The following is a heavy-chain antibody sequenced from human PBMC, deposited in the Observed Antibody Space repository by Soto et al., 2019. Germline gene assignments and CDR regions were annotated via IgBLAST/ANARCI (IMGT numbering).Heavy chain of an antibody. Sequence: GGSLRLSCTASGFTFGDYAMSWFRQAPGKGLEWVGFIRSKAYGGTTEYAASVKGRFTISRDDSKSIAYLQMNSLKTEDTAVYYCTRAVAARPWHYWGQGTLVTVSS. D-gene: IGHD6-6*01. J-gene: IGHJ4*02. V-gene: IGHV3-49*03. CDR1: GFTFGDYA. CDR3: TRAVAARPWHY. CDR2: IRSKAYGGTT.